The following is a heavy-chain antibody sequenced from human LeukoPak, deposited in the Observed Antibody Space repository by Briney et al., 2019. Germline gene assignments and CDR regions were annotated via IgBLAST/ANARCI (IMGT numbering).Heavy chain of an antibody. D-gene: IGHD3-10*01. CDR3: AKDWDYYGSGSYYNTADY. V-gene: IGHV3-30*02. CDR2: IQFDGSNK. Sequence: PGGSLRLSCAASGFTVSSNYMSWVRQAPGKGLEWVAFIQFDGSNKYYADSVKGRFTISRDNSKNSLYLQMNSLRAEDTAVYYCAKDWDYYGSGSYYNTADYWGQGTLVTVSS. J-gene: IGHJ4*02. CDR1: GFTVSSNY.